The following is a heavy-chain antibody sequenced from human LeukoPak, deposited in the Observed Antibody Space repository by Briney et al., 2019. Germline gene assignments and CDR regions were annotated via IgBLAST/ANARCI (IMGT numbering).Heavy chain of an antibody. D-gene: IGHD6-13*01. Sequence: GRSLRLSCAASGFTFSDYYMSWIRQAPGKGLEWVSYISSSSSYTNYADSVKGRFTISRDNAKNSLYLQMNSLRAEDTAVYYCARRGSSWSYDYWGQGTLVTVSS. CDR3: ARRGSSWSYDY. J-gene: IGHJ4*02. V-gene: IGHV3-11*06. CDR1: GFTFSDYY. CDR2: ISSSSSYT.